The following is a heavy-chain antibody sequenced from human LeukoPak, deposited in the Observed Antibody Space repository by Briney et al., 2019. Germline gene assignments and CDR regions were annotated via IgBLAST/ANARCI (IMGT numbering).Heavy chain of an antibody. D-gene: IGHD5-12*01. CDR2: ISNDGSNK. CDR3: VRDGGVSGYDLLDY. CDR1: GFTFRSYT. V-gene: IGHV3-30*04. J-gene: IGHJ4*02. Sequence: GGSLRLSCAASGFTFRSYTMHWVRQAPGKGLEWVAVISNDGSNKYYAESVKGRSTISRDNAKNSLSLQMNSLRAEDTAVYYCVRDGGVSGYDLLDYWGQGTLVTVSS.